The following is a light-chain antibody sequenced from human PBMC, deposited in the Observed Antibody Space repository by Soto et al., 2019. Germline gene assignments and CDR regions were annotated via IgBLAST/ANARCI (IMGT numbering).Light chain of an antibody. V-gene: IGKV1-39*01. CDR1: QSIINY. CDR3: QQANSFPLT. CDR2: SAS. J-gene: IGKJ4*01. Sequence: DIQMTQSPSSLSASVGDRVTITCRASQSIINYLNWYQQKPGKAPKILIYSASNLQSGVPSRFSGSGSGTDFTLTITSLQPEDSATYYCQQANSFPLTFGGGTKVDIK.